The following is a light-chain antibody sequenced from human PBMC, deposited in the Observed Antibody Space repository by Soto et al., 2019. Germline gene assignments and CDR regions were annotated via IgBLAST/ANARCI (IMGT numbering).Light chain of an antibody. V-gene: IGKV1-39*01. J-gene: IGKJ1*01. Sequence: QMTQSASSLSVSLGDRVTITSPASQSISSYLNWYQQKPGKAPRLLIYAASSLQSGVPSRFSGSGYGTDFTLTISSLQTADFATYYCQQSYSTPVTFGQGTKVDIK. CDR3: QQSYSTPVT. CDR1: QSISSY. CDR2: AAS.